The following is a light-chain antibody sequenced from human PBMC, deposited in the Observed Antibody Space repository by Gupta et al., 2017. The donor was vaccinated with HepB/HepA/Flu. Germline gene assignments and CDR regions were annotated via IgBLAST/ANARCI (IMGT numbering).Light chain of an antibody. CDR3: QAWDSSTVV. J-gene: IGLJ2*01. CDR1: KLVDKY. V-gene: IGLV3-1*01. CDR2: QDS. Sequence: SYELTQPPSASVSPGQTPSIPCTGLKLVDKYACWYQQEPGQSPVLVIYQDSRRPSGIPARFSGSTSGNTATLTICGTQAMDEADYYCQAWDSSTVVFGGGTKLTVL.